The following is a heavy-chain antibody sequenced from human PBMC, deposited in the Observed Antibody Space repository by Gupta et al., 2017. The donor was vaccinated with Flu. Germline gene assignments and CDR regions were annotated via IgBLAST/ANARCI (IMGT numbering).Heavy chain of an antibody. CDR2: FNPKSGAT. Sequence: QVQLVQSGAEVKKPGASIKVSCKASGYTFTDYYIHWRRQAPGQGLEWMGWFNPKSGATNYARKFQGRVTMTRDTSISTAYMEVTRLRTDDTAVYYCARGGWFDPWGQGTLVTVSS. CDR3: ARGGWFDP. V-gene: IGHV1-2*02. CDR1: GYTFTDYY. J-gene: IGHJ5*02.